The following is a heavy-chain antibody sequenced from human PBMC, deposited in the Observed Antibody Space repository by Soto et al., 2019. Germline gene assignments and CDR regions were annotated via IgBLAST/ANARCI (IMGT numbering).Heavy chain of an antibody. CDR2: INAGSGYT. Sequence: QVQLVQSGAEVKKPGASVKVSCKASGYTFTSYSMHWVRQAPGQSLEWLGWINAGSGYTTYSQKFQGRVTLTRDTSATTAYMELSSLRSEDTAVYYCASGLPGYFENWGQGTLVTVSS. V-gene: IGHV1-3*01. J-gene: IGHJ4*02. CDR3: ASGLPGYFEN. D-gene: IGHD4-17*01. CDR1: GYTFTSYS.